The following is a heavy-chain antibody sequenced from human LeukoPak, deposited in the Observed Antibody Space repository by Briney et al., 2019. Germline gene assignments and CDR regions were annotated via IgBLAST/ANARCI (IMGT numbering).Heavy chain of an antibody. CDR1: GGSISSSSYY. D-gene: IGHD3-3*01. V-gene: IGHV4-39*01. Sequence: PSETLSLTCTVSGGSISSSSYYWGWIRQPPGKGLEWIGSIYYSGSTYYNPSLKSRVTISVDTSKNHFSLKLSSVTAADTAVYYCARTYYDFWSGSGAIWGQGTMVTVSS. CDR3: ARTYYDFWSGSGAI. J-gene: IGHJ3*02. CDR2: IYYSGST.